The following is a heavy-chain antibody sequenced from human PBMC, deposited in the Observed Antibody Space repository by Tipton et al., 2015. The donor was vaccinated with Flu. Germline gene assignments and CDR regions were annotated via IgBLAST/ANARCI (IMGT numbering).Heavy chain of an antibody. V-gene: IGHV4-59*08. J-gene: IGHJ5*02. CDR3: ARRDYSNYVSEPKNWFDP. Sequence: TLSLTCTVPGDSIKYYYWSWIRQSPGKGLEWIGYMYDSGTTSYNPSLKSRVTISVDTSKNQFTLRLSSVTAADTAVYYCARRDYSNYVSEPKNWFDPWGQGILVTVSS. CDR2: MYDSGTT. CDR1: GDSIKYYY. D-gene: IGHD4-11*01.